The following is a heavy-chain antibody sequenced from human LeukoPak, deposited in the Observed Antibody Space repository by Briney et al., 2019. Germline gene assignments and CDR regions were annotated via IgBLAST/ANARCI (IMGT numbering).Heavy chain of an antibody. D-gene: IGHD6-13*01. CDR3: ARDIAPAGLFFDY. V-gene: IGHV3-48*03. J-gene: IGHJ4*02. CDR2: ISSSGSAI. CDR1: GFTFSSYE. Sequence: PGGSLRLSCAASGFTFSSYEMNWVRQAPGKGLEWVSYISSSGSAIYYADSVKGRFTISRDNAKNSLYLQMNSLRAEDTAVYYCARDIAPAGLFFDYWGQGTLVTVSS.